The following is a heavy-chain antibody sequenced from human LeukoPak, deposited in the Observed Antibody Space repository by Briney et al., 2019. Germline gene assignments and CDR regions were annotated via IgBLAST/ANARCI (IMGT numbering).Heavy chain of an antibody. CDR2: ISYDGSNK. V-gene: IGHV3-30*04. Sequence: GGSLRLSCAASGFTFSSYAMHWVRQASGKGLEWVAVISYDGSNKYYADSVKGRFTISRDNSKNTLYLQMNSLRAEDTAVYYCARVGYYEIVDVWGQGTTVTVSS. CDR3: ARVGYYEIVDV. J-gene: IGHJ6*02. D-gene: IGHD3-22*01. CDR1: GFTFSSYA.